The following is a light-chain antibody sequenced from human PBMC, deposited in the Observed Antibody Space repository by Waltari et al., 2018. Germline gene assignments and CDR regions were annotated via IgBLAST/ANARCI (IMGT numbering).Light chain of an antibody. J-gene: IGLJ2*01. CDR2: EDY. V-gene: IGLV6-57*04. CDR3: QSYDTNNHVI. CDR1: SGDIDRIY. Sequence: FILTQPHSVSESPVQTETISCTRSSGDIDRIYVQLYQQRPGTAPPTVIYEDYDRPSGVPDRFSGSIDRSSNSAFLTISALEPEDEADYHCQSYDTNNHVIFGGGTKLTVL.